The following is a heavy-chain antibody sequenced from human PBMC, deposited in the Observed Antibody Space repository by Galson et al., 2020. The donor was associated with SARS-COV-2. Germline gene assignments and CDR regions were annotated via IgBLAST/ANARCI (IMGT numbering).Heavy chain of an antibody. CDR2: IYYSGST. Sequence: SETLSLTCTVSGGTISSCGYYWSWIRPHPGKGLVWIGSIYYSGSTYSNPSLKSRVTISVDTSKNQFSLKLSSVTAAETAVYYGASDGPRPGYNWVNPWGKGILLTVSS. D-gene: IGHD1-1*01. CDR1: GGTISSCGYY. V-gene: IGHV4-31*03. J-gene: IGHJ5*02. CDR3: ASDGPRPGYNWVNP.